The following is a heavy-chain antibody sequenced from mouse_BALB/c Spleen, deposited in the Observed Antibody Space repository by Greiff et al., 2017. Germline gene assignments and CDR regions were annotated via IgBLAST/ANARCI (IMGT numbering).Heavy chain of an antibody. CDR3: ARQTAYGNYFDY. Sequence: EVHLVESGGGLVKLGGSLKLSCAASGFTFSSYYMSWVRQTPEKRLELVAAINSNGGSTYYPDTVKGRFTISRDNAKNTLYLQMSSLKSEDTALFYCARQTAYGNYFDYWGQGTTLTVSS. CDR1: GFTFSSYY. V-gene: IGHV5-6-2*01. J-gene: IGHJ2*01. CDR2: INSNGGST. D-gene: IGHD2-1*01.